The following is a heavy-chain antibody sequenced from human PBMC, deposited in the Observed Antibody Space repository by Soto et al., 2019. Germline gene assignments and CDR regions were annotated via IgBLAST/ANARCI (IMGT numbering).Heavy chain of an antibody. Sequence: QVHLGESWGGVVQPGRSLRLSCAASGFTFSSYGMHWVRQSPGNWLEWAAVVSYDGTNKYYADSVKGRFTISRDNSKNTLYLQMNSLRAEDTAVYYCAKDIGSSSWYWSATLDYWGQGTLVTASS. D-gene: IGHD6-13*01. CDR2: VSYDGTNK. CDR3: AKDIGSSSWYWSATLDY. CDR1: GFTFSSYG. V-gene: IGHV3-30*18. J-gene: IGHJ4*02.